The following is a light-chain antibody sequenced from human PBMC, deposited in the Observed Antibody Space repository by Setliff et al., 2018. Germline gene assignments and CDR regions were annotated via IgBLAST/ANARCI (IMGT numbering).Light chain of an antibody. V-gene: IGLV2-14*01. CDR2: EVT. Sequence: QSVLTQPASVSGSPGQSITISCTGTSSDVGGYKCVSWYQQHPGKAPKLMIYEVTYRPSGVSNRFSGSKSGNTASLTISGLQAEDEADYYCSSYSNSSILVFGTGTKSPS. J-gene: IGLJ1*01. CDR1: SSDVGGYKC. CDR3: SSYSNSSILV.